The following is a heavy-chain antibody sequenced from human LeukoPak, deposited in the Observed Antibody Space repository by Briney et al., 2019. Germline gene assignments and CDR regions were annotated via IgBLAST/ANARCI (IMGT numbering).Heavy chain of an antibody. Sequence: ASVKVSCKPPGYTFSTYAIHWVRQAPGQRHEWMGWITPGDDNTEYSQKLQGRVTMTTDTSTSTAYMELRSLRSDDTAVYYCARISTSCPYDYWGQGTLVTVSS. CDR3: ARISTSCPYDY. V-gene: IGHV1-3*01. D-gene: IGHD2-2*01. CDR2: ITPGDDNT. J-gene: IGHJ4*02. CDR1: GYTFSTYA.